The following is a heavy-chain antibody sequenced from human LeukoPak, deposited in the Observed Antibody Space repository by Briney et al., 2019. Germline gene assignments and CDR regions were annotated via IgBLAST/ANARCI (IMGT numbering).Heavy chain of an antibody. CDR2: IIPILGIA. Sequence: SVKVSCKASGGTFSSYAISWVRQAPGQGLEWMGRIIPILGIANYAQKFQGRVTITADKSTSTAYMELSSLRSEDTAVYYCARGGRDYGDRDAFDIWGQGTMVTVSS. CDR3: ARGGRDYGDRDAFDI. J-gene: IGHJ3*02. CDR1: GGTFSSYA. D-gene: IGHD4-17*01. V-gene: IGHV1-69*04.